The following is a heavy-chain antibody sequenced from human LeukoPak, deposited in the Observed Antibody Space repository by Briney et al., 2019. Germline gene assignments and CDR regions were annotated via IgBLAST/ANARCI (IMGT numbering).Heavy chain of an antibody. V-gene: IGHV3-53*01. CDR2: IYSDGSI. J-gene: IGHJ4*02. D-gene: IGHD3-22*01. CDR3: ARGRWSSSGYQDY. Sequence: GGSLRLSCAASGFSVSSIYMNWVCQAPGKGPEWVSVIYSDGSIYYADSEEGRFTISRDNSKNTLYLQMNSLRVEDTAMYYCARGRWSSSGYQDYWGRGTLVTVSS. CDR1: GFSVSSIY.